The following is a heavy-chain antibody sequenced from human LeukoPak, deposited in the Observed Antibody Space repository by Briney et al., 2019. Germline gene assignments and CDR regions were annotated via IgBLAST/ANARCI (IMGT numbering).Heavy chain of an antibody. CDR2: ISSSSSYI. V-gene: IGHV3-21*01. Sequence: GGSLRLSCAASGFTFGSYEMNWVRQAPGKGLEWVSSISSSSSYIYYADSVKGRFTISRDNAKNSLYLQMNSLRAEDTAVYYCARPHAYYDSSGLFGYFDLWGRGTLVTVSS. D-gene: IGHD3-22*01. J-gene: IGHJ2*01. CDR3: ARPHAYYDSSGLFGYFDL. CDR1: GFTFGSYE.